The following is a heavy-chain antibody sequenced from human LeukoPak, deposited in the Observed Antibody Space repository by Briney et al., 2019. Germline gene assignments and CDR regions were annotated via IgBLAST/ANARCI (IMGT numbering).Heavy chain of an antibody. J-gene: IGHJ4*02. CDR2: ISMSGTYT. Sequence: GGSLILSCAASGFYFSDSYMMWIRHPPGKGLEWVAYISMSGTYTTYADSVKGRFTVSRDNANNSLYLQMNSLRAEDTALYYCARDHIPVAKGGFDYWGQGTLVTVSS. CDR3: ARDHIPVAKGGFDY. CDR1: GFYFSDSY. V-gene: IGHV3-11*05. D-gene: IGHD6-19*01.